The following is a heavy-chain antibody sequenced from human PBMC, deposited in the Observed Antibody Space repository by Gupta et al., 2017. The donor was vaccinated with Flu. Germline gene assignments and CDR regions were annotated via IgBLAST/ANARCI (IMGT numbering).Heavy chain of an antibody. CDR1: GAPLINYY. J-gene: IGHJ4*02. CDR3: ASVTGSGRGLRFEF. D-gene: IGHD3-10*01. CDR2: IYTSGST. Sequence: QVHLQESGPRLVKPSETLSLTCSVSGAPLINYYWGWIRQPAGKALEWIGHIYTSGSTKYNPSLRSPITMSLDTSKNQFSLRLTSLTDADTAVYYCASVTGSGRGLRFEFWGQGALVTVSS. V-gene: IGHV4-4*07.